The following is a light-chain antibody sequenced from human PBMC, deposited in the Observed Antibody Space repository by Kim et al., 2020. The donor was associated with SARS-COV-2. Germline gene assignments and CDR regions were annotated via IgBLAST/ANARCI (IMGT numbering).Light chain of an antibody. V-gene: IGKV3-15*01. CDR1: QSVSSN. CDR2: GAS. J-gene: IGKJ1*01. CDR3: QQYNNWPRT. Sequence: EIVMTQSPATLSVSPGERATLSCRASQSVSSNLAWYQQKPGQAPRLLIYGASTRATGIPGRFSGSGSGTEFTLTISSLQSEDFAVYYCQQYNNWPRTFGQGTKVDIK.